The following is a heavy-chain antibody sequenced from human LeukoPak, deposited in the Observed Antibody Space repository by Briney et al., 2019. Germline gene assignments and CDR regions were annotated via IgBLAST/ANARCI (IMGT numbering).Heavy chain of an antibody. Sequence: PGGSLRLSCAASGFTFSSYAMSWVRQAPGKGLEWVAFIRYDGTNKYSADSVKGRFTISRDNSKNTLYLQMNSLRAEDTALYYCARDLTYSGWYYFDYWGQGTLVTVSS. CDR1: GFTFSSYA. V-gene: IGHV3-30*02. CDR2: IRYDGTNK. CDR3: ARDLTYSGWYYFDY. J-gene: IGHJ4*02. D-gene: IGHD6-19*01.